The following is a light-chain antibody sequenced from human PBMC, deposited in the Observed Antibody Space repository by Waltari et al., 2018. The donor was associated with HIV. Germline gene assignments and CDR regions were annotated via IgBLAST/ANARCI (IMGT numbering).Light chain of an antibody. V-gene: IGLV2-14*01. CDR1: TTDISSYDF. J-gene: IGLJ3*02. CDR2: LVN. Sequence: QSARTQPASVSPFPGQPLTLSCPGNTTDISSYDFVSWYRQDPANAPHLVMSLVNTRPSEISSRFSGVKSGNTASLRISGLQFEDEAEYFCSSYTSPNNLLFGGGTKLTV. CDR3: SSYTSPNNLL.